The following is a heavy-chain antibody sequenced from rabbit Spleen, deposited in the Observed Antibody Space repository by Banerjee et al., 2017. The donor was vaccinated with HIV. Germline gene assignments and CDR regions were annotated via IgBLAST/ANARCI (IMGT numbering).Heavy chain of an antibody. D-gene: IGHD5-1*01. J-gene: IGHJ4*01. CDR1: GFSFSSSYW. CDR3: AREDISLDYGSYGL. CDR2: IYAGSSGDT. V-gene: IGHV1S45*01. Sequence: QEQLEESGGDLVKPEGSLTLTCTASGFSFSSSYWICWVRQAPGKGLEWIACIYAGSSGDTYYASWAKGRFTISKTSSTTVTLQMTSLTAADTATYFCAREDISLDYGSYGLWGPGTLVTVS.